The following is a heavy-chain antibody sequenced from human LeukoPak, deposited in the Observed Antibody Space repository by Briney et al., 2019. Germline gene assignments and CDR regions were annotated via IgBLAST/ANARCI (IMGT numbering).Heavy chain of an antibody. CDR2: MYQSGST. J-gene: IGHJ6*02. D-gene: IGHD2-8*01. CDR3: ARHAAPGVLYYGMDV. CDR1: GGSISSSRYY. V-gene: IGHV4-39*01. Sequence: SETLSLTCTVSGGSISSSRYYWGWICQPPGKGLEWIGSMYQSGSTYYSPSLKSRVTISVDTSKNQFSLKLSSVTAADMALYYCARHAAPGVLYYGMDVWGQGTTVTVSS.